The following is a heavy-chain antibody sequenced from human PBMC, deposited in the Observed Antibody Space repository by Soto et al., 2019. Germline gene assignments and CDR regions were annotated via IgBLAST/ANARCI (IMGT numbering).Heavy chain of an antibody. CDR3: ARGEGKYYYDSSGYSH. CDR1: GFTFSSYG. CDR2: IWCDGSNK. V-gene: IGHV3-33*01. D-gene: IGHD3-22*01. J-gene: IGHJ4*02. Sequence: QVQLVESGGGVVQPGRSLRLSCAASGFTFSSYGMHWVRQAPGKGLEWVAVIWCDGSNKYYADSVKGRFTISRDNSKNTLYLQMNSLIAEDTAVYYCARGEGKYYYDSSGYSHWGQGTLVTVSS.